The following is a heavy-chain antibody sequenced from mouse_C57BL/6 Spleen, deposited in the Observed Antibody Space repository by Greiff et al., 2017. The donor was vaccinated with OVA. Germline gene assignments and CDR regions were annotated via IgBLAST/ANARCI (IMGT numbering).Heavy chain of an antibody. Sequence: EVKLMESGGGLVQPGGSLSLSCAASGFTFTDYYMSWVRQPPGKALEWLGFIRNKANGYTTEYSASVKGRFTISRDNSQSILYLQMNALRAEDSATYYCARGLGRWYYFDYWGQGTTLTVSS. J-gene: IGHJ2*01. CDR1: GFTFTDYY. CDR3: ARGLGRWYYFDY. V-gene: IGHV7-3*01. D-gene: IGHD2-3*01. CDR2: IRNKANGYTT.